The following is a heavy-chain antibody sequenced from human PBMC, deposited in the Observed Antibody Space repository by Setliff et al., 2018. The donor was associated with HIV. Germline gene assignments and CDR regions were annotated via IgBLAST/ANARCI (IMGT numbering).Heavy chain of an antibody. CDR2: INTDGSST. J-gene: IGHJ4*02. Sequence: PGGSLRLSCAASGFTFSTTWMYWVRQAPGKGLVWVSRINTDGSSTTYADSVEGRFTISRDNAKNTLYLQMNSLRAEDTAVYYCARARGTNWPFDYWGQGTLVTVSS. CDR3: ARARGTNWPFDY. CDR1: GFTFSTTW. V-gene: IGHV3-74*01. D-gene: IGHD1-1*01.